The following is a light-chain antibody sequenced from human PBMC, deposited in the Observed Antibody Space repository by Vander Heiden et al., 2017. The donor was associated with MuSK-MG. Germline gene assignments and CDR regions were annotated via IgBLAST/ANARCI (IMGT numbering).Light chain of an antibody. CDR2: TAS. J-gene: IGKJ5*01. CDR1: QGISSY. V-gene: IGKV1-9*01. CDR3: QQLNSYPIT. Sequence: DIQLTQSPSFLSASVGDRVTITCRASQGISSYLAWYQQKPGKAPELLIYTASTLQSGVPSRFSGSGSGTEFTLTISSLQPEDFATYYCQQLNSYPITLGQGTRLEIK.